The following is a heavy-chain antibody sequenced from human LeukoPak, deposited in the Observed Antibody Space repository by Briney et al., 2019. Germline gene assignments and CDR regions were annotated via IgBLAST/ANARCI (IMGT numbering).Heavy chain of an antibody. CDR3: AKARAGMYSSGWYSDAFDI. J-gene: IGHJ3*02. V-gene: IGHV3-23*01. D-gene: IGHD6-19*01. Sequence: QPGGSLRLSCAASGFTFSSYVMSWVRQAPGKGLEWVSAISGSGGSTYYADSVKGRFTISRDNSKNTLYLQMNSLRAEDTAVYYCAKARAGMYSSGWYSDAFDIWGQGTMVTVSS. CDR2: ISGSGGST. CDR1: GFTFSSYV.